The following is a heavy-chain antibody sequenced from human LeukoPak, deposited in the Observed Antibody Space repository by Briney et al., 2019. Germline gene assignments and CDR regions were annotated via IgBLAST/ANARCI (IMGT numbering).Heavy chain of an antibody. V-gene: IGHV3-7*05. CDR2: IKQDGSEK. J-gene: IGHJ4*02. D-gene: IGHD5-18*01. Sequence: GGSLRLSCAASGFTFSNYWMSWVRQAPGKGLEWVATIKQDGSEKYYVDSVKGRFTISRDNGKNSLYLQMNSLRVEETAVYYCGIQLGLGGQGTLVTVSS. CDR1: GFTFSNYW. CDR3: GIQLGL.